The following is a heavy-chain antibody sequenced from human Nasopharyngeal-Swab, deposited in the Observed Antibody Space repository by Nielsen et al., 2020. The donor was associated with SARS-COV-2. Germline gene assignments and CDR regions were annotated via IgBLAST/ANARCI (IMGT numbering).Heavy chain of an antibody. J-gene: IGHJ4*02. CDR1: GYDFSSYY. Sequence: GESLKISCQASGYDFSSYYIGWVRQLPGKGLEWMGIVHPFDSNTRSGPSFQGHVIISADKSTNNAYLHWNSLKASDTAMYYCAKHFAVDTSRTTLDYWGPGSLVTVSS. V-gene: IGHV5-51*01. CDR2: VHPFDSNT. D-gene: IGHD5-18*01. CDR3: AKHFAVDTSRTTLDY.